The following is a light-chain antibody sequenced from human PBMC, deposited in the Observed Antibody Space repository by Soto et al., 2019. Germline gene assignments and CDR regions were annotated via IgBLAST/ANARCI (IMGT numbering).Light chain of an antibody. Sequence: EVVFTQSPVTLSLSPGERATLSCRASQSFRGLLAWYQQKPGQAPRLLIYDAYNRATGIPPRFSGSGSGTDFTLTISSLEPEDSAVYYCQQYDDSMTFGQGTKVDIK. CDR3: QQYDDSMT. J-gene: IGKJ1*01. V-gene: IGKV3-11*01. CDR2: DAY. CDR1: QSFRGL.